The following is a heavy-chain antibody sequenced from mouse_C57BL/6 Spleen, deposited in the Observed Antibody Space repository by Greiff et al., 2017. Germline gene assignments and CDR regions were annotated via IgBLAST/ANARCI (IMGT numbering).Heavy chain of an antibody. V-gene: IGHV5-17*01. Sequence: EVQLQESGGGLVKPGGSLKLSCAASGFTFSDYGMHWVRQAPEKGLEWVAYISSGSSTIYYADTVKGRVTISRDNAKNTLFLQMTSLRSEDTAMYYCARGGYYGSSPFDYWGQGTTRTVSS. CDR3: ARGGYYGSSPFDY. J-gene: IGHJ2*01. CDR1: GFTFSDYG. CDR2: ISSGSSTI. D-gene: IGHD1-1*01.